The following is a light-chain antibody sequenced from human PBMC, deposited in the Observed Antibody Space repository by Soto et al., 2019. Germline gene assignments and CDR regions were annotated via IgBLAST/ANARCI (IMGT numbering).Light chain of an antibody. J-gene: IGLJ3*02. CDR1: SSDVGAYNS. V-gene: IGLV2-14*01. Sequence: QSALTQPASVSGSPGQSITISCTGTSSDVGAYNSVSWYQQHPGKAPKSVIYDVSNRPSGVSNRFSGSKSGNTATLTISGLQAEDEADYYCSSSTTSSTWVFGGGIKVTVL. CDR3: SSSTTSSTWV. CDR2: DVS.